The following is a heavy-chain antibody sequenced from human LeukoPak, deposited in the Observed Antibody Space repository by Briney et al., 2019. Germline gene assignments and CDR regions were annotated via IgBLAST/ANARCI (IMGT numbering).Heavy chain of an antibody. J-gene: IGHJ4*02. Sequence: SETLSLTCTVSGGSISSSSYYWGWIRQPPGKGLEWNWSIYYSGSTYYNPSLKSRITISIDTSKNQISLKMSSVTAADTAVYYCARQTPSGVVVQADRRDYWGQGTLVTVCS. CDR3: ARQTPSGVVVQADRRDY. D-gene: IGHD2-2*01. V-gene: IGHV4-39*01. CDR2: IYYSGST. CDR1: GGSISSSSYY.